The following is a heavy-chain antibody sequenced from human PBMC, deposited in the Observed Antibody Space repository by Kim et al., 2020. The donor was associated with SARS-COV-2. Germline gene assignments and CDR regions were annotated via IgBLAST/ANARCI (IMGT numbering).Heavy chain of an antibody. V-gene: IGHV1-69*13. CDR1: GGTFSSYA. CDR3: ARVTMVRGARRWYFDL. D-gene: IGHD3-10*01. J-gene: IGHJ2*01. Sequence: SVKVSCKASGGTFSSYAISWVRQAPGQGLEWMGGIIPIFGTANYAQKFQGRVTITADESTSTAYMELSSLRSEDTAVYYCARVTMVRGARRWYFDLWGRGTLVTVSS. CDR2: IIPIFGTA.